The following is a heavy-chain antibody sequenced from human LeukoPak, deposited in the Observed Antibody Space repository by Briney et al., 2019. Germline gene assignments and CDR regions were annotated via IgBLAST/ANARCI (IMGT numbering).Heavy chain of an antibody. V-gene: IGHV1-18*01. CDR3: ARDARRCSSTSCYGGY. J-gene: IGHJ4*02. CDR1: GYTFTSYG. CDR2: ISAYNGNT. Sequence: VASVKVSCKASGYTFTSYGISWVRQAPGQGLEWMGWISAYNGNTNNPQKLQGRVTMTTDTSTSTAYMELRSLRSDDTAVNYCARDARRCSSTSCYGGYWGQGTLVTVSS. D-gene: IGHD2-2*01.